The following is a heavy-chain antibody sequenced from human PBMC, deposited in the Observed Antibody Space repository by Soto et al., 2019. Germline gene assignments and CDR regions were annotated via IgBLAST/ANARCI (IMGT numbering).Heavy chain of an antibody. V-gene: IGHV4-59*01. J-gene: IGHJ5*02. CDR1: GGSISSYY. CDR2: IYYSGST. CDR3: ASSPTYYDFWSGPGFDP. Sequence: SETLSLTCTVSGGSISSYYWSWIRQPPGKGLEWIGYIYYSGSTNYNPSLKSRVTISVDTSKNQFSLKLSSVTAADTAVYYCASSPTYYDFWSGPGFDPWGQGTLVTVSS. D-gene: IGHD3-3*01.